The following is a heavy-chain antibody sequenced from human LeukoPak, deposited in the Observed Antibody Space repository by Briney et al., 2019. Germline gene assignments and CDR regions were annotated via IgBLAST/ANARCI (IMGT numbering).Heavy chain of an antibody. D-gene: IGHD6-13*01. CDR3: TRGAAGFDY. CDR2: MGKTAGDT. V-gene: IGHV3-13*04. J-gene: IGHJ4*02. Sequence: PGGSLRLSCAASGFTFSTYDMHWVRQATGKGLEWVSGMGKTAGDTYYSDSVKGRFTISRENAKNSVYLEMNSLRAGDTAVYYCTRGAAGFDYWGQGTLVSASS. CDR1: GFTFSTYD.